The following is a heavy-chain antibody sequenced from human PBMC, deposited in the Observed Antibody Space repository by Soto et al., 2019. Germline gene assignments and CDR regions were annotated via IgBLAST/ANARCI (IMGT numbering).Heavy chain of an antibody. D-gene: IGHD3-16*01. V-gene: IGHV4-39*01. J-gene: IGHJ4*02. CDR2: MYYSGAT. CDR3: ARHAAYDSVWGKSDGSDY. CDR1: GGSISSNSYY. Sequence: SETLSLTCTVSGGSISSNSYYWDWIRQPPGKGLEWIGSMYYSGATYHNPSLRSRVTISVDTSKNQFSLHLSSVTAADTAVYYCARHAAYDSVWGKSDGSDYWGQGTLGTVS.